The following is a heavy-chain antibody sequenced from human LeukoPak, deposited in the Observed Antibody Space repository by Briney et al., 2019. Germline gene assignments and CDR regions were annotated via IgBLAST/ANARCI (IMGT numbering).Heavy chain of an antibody. D-gene: IGHD1-26*01. CDR2: IYHSGIT. J-gene: IGHJ4*02. CDR1: GYSISSGYY. Sequence: PSETLSLTCTVSGYSISSGYYWGWIRQPPGRGLGWIGYIYHSGITYYNSSFKSRVTISVETSKNQFSLKLSSVTAADTAVYYCARHSGSYPLDYWGQGTLVTVSS. V-gene: IGHV4-38-2*02. CDR3: ARHSGSYPLDY.